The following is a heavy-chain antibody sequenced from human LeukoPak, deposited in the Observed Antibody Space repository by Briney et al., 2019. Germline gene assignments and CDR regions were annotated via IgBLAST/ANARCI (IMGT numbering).Heavy chain of an antibody. D-gene: IGHD2-8*01. CDR1: GGSISTYY. CDR3: AGNGDY. Sequence: PSETLSLTCTVSGGSISTYYWNWIRQPPGKGLEWVGYIHNSGSTSYNPSLKSRVTISVDTSKNQFSLKLTSVTAADTAVYYCAGNGDYWGQGSPVTVSS. V-gene: IGHV4-59*01. CDR2: IHNSGST. J-gene: IGHJ4*02.